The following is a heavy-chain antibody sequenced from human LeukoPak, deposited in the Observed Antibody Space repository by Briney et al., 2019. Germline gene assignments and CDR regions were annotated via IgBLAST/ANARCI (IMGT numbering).Heavy chain of an antibody. CDR2: INHSGST. Sequence: PSETLSLTCAVYGGSFSGYYWSWIRQPPGKGLEWIGEINHSGSTNYNPSLTSRVTISRDTSKNHYSLKLSSVTATDTAVYYCARDQTYSGSGIYTYFDYWGQGILVTVSS. CDR3: ARDQTYSGSGIYTYFDY. V-gene: IGHV4-34*01. J-gene: IGHJ4*02. CDR1: GGSFSGYY. D-gene: IGHD3-10*01.